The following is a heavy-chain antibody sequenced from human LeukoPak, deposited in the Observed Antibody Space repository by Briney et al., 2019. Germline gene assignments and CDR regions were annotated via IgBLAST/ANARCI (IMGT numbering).Heavy chain of an antibody. Sequence: PGGSLRLSCATSGFTFSSYIMNWVRQAPGKGLDWVSGINDDGSTTYYADSVKGRFTISRDNSRNTLYPQTSSLRAEDTALYYCAKNSGDIALREVFDYWGQGTLVTVSS. V-gene: IGHV3-23*01. CDR2: INDDGSTT. J-gene: IGHJ4*02. CDR3: AKNSGDIALREVFDY. CDR1: GFTFSSYI. D-gene: IGHD1-26*01.